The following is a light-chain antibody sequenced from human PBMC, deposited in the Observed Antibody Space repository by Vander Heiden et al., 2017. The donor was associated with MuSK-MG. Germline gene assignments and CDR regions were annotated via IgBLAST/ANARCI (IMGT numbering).Light chain of an antibody. CDR1: QGISSY. CDR3: QQLKSYPGT. Sequence: IQLTQSPSFLSASVGDRVTITCRASQGISSYLAWYQQKPGEAPKLLIYAASTLQSGVPSRFSGSGSGTEFTLTISSLQPEDSATYYCQQLKSYPGTFGPGTKLEI. J-gene: IGKJ3*01. V-gene: IGKV1-9*01. CDR2: AAS.